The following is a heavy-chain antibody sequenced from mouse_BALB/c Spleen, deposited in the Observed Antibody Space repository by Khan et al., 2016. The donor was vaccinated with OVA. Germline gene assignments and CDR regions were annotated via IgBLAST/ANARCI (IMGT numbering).Heavy chain of an antibody. V-gene: IGHV1-5*01. Sequence: MQLEESGTVLARPGASVKMSCKASGYTFTSYWIHWIKQRPGQGLEWIGDIYPGNTDTNYNQKFKGKAKLTAVTSTSTAYMELSSLTNEDSAVYYCTRRNWDVAWFAYWGQGTLVTVSA. D-gene: IGHD4-1*01. CDR3: TRRNWDVAWFAY. CDR2: IYPGNTDT. J-gene: IGHJ3*01. CDR1: GYTFTSYW.